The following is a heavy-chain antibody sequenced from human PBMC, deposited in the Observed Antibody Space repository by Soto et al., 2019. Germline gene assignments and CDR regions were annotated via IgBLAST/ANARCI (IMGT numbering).Heavy chain of an antibody. CDR2: FYYSGNT. CDR1: GGSISGSY. Sequence: QVQLQESGPALVKPSEALSLTCTVSGGSISGSYWTGTRQPPGKGLEWIGYFYYSGNTKYNPSLESRVTISVDTTKDQFSLKLTSVTAADTAVYFCARVHRYCRGDSCYLLDYWGQGTLVTVSS. D-gene: IGHD2-15*01. CDR3: ARVHRYCRGDSCYLLDY. J-gene: IGHJ4*02. V-gene: IGHV4-59*01.